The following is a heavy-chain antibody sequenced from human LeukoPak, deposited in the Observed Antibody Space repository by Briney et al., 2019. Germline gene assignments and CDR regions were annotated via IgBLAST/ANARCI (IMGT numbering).Heavy chain of an antibody. Sequence: GGSLRLSCAASGFTFSDYYVSWIRQAPGKGLEWVSYISSSGSTIYYADSVKGRFTISRDNAKNSLYLQMNSLRAEDTAVYYCARLDYYGSGSIPSFDYWGQGTLVTVSS. CDR3: ARLDYYGSGSIPSFDY. V-gene: IGHV3-11*01. J-gene: IGHJ4*02. CDR1: GFTFSDYY. D-gene: IGHD3-10*01. CDR2: ISSSGSTI.